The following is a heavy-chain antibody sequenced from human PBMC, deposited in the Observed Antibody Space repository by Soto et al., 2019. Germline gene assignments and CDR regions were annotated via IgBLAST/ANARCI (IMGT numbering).Heavy chain of an antibody. V-gene: IGHV3-30-3*01. CDR3: ARIPRGDVLPYYFDY. J-gene: IGHJ4*02. D-gene: IGHD3-10*01. Sequence: QVQLVESGGGVVQPGRSLRLSCAASGFTFSSYAMHWVRQAPGKGLEWVAVISYDGSNKYYADSVKGRFTISRDNSKNPLYLQMNSLRAEDTAVYYCARIPRGDVLPYYFDYWGQGTLVTVSS. CDR1: GFTFSSYA. CDR2: ISYDGSNK.